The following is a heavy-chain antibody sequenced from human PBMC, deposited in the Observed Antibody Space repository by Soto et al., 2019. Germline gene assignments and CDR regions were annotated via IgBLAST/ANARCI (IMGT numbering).Heavy chain of an antibody. CDR3: ATSPYDFWSGYYGGAFDI. V-gene: IGHV5-51*01. CDR1: GYSFTSYW. D-gene: IGHD3-3*01. Sequence: GESLRVSCKGSGYSFTSYWIGWVRQMPGKGLEWMGIIYPGDSDTRYSPSFQGQVTISADKSISTAYLQWSSLKASDTAMYYCATSPYDFWSGYYGGAFDIWDQGKILTVSS. CDR2: IYPGDSDT. J-gene: IGHJ3*02.